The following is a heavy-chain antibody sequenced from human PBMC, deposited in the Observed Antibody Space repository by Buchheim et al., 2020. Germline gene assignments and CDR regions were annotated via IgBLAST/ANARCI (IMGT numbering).Heavy chain of an antibody. CDR2: ISGSGGNT. CDR3: AKGQVASSGSDC. Sequence: EVQLLESGGNLVQTGGSLRLSCAASGFTFGIHAMSWVRQAPGKGLEWVSSISGSGGNTYYADSVKGRFPISRANSKDTLYLQMNSLRTEDTAVYYCAKGQVASSGSDCWGQGTL. CDR1: GFTFGIHA. J-gene: IGHJ4*02. V-gene: IGHV3-23*01. D-gene: IGHD5-12*01.